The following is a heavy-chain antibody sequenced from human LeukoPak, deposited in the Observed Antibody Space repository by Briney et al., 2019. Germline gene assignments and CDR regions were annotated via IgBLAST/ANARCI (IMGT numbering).Heavy chain of an antibody. D-gene: IGHD1-26*01. Sequence: SETLSLTCSVSGASISSSYWSWLRQPPGKGLEWIGYIYYTGSTNYNPSPKSRVTTFVDTSKNQLSLELSAVTAADTAVYYCARMSGNYFDYWGQGTLVTVSS. J-gene: IGHJ4*02. CDR2: IYYTGST. V-gene: IGHV4-59*01. CDR3: ARMSGNYFDY. CDR1: GASISSSY.